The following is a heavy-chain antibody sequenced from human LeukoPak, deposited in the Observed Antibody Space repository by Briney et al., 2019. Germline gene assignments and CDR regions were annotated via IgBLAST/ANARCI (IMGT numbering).Heavy chain of an antibody. Sequence: SETLSLTCAVYGGSFSGYYWSWIRQPPGKGLEWIGEINHSGSTNYNPSLKSRVTISVDTSKNQFSLKLRSVTAADMAVYYCARGLSAIVHWGQGTLVTVSS. D-gene: IGHD2-21*02. V-gene: IGHV4-34*01. CDR3: ARGLSAIVH. CDR2: INHSGST. CDR1: GGSFSGYY. J-gene: IGHJ4*02.